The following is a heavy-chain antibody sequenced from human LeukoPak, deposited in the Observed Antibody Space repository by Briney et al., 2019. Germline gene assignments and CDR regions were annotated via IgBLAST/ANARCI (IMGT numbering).Heavy chain of an antibody. CDR1: GYSISTSYY. D-gene: IGHD3-22*01. V-gene: IGHV4-38-2*02. CDR3: ARGQGRVGRNPTRVDYYDSSGYYYLFDY. J-gene: IGHJ4*02. CDR2: INHSGST. Sequence: SETLSLTCTVSGYSISTSYYWGWIRQPPGKGLEWIGEINHSGSTNYNPSLKSRVTISVDTSKNQFSLKLSSVTAADTAVYYCARGQGRVGRNPTRVDYYDSSGYYYLFDYWGQGTLVTVSS.